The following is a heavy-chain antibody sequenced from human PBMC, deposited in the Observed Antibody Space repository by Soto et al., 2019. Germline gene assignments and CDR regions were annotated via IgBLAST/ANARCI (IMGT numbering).Heavy chain of an antibody. D-gene: IGHD3-3*01. V-gene: IGHV4-30-4*01. CDR2: IYYSGST. CDR3: ARGLPPYYDFWSGYYGWFDP. CDR1: GGSISGGDYY. Sequence: PSETLSLTCTVSGGSISGGDYYWSWIRQPPGKGLEWIGYIYYSGSTYYNPSLKSRVTISVDTSKNQFSLKLSSVTAADTAVYYCARGLPPYYDFWSGYYGWFDPWGQGTLVTVSS. J-gene: IGHJ5*02.